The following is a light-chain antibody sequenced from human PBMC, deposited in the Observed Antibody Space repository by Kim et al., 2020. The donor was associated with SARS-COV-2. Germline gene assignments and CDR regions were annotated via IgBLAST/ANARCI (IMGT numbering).Light chain of an antibody. Sequence: AALGDRCTITCRASQGIRSDLGWYQQKPGRAPTRLIYGASTLESGVPSRFSGSGSGTEFTLTISSLQPEDFATYYCLQHHAYPRTFGQGTKVDIK. V-gene: IGKV1-17*01. CDR3: LQHHAYPRT. CDR1: QGIRSD. CDR2: GAS. J-gene: IGKJ1*01.